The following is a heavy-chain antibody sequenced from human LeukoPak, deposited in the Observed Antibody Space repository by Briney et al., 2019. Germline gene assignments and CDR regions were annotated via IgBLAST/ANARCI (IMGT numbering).Heavy chain of an antibody. D-gene: IGHD1-26*01. V-gene: IGHV3-23*01. CDR3: AKKYSTGLDP. Sequence: GGSLRLSCAASGFTFSNYAMSWVRQAPGKGLEWVSAISGGGGTTYYTDSVKGRFTISRDNSKNTLYLQMNSLRAEDTAVYYCAKKYSTGLDPWGQGTLVTVSS. CDR2: ISGGGGTT. CDR1: GFTFSNYA. J-gene: IGHJ5*02.